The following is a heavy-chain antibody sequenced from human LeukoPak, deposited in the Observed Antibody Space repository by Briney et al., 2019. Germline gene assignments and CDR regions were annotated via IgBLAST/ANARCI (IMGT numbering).Heavy chain of an antibody. CDR1: GYTFIGYC. CDR2: INPNSGGT. D-gene: IGHD6-13*01. V-gene: IGHV1-2*02. CDR3: ARDKIAAAGLQADDYYYYYMDV. Sequence: ASVKVSCKASGYTFIGYCMHWVRQAPGQGLEWMGWINPNSGGTNYAQKFQGRVTMTRDTSLRTVFMELSRLRSDDTAVYYCARDKIAAAGLQADDYYYYYMDVWGKGTTITVSS. J-gene: IGHJ6*03.